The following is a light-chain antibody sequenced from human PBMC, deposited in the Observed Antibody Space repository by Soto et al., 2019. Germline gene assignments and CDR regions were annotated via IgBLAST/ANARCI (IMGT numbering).Light chain of an antibody. CDR2: GAS. Sequence: DIVLTQSPGTLSSSLGERATLSCRASQSVRRDYLAWYQQTPGQAPRLLIYGASRRATGIPDRFSGSGSGTDFTLTISRLEHEDFAVYYCKQYGTSVTFGGGTKVEIK. CDR3: KQYGTSVT. V-gene: IGKV3-20*01. J-gene: IGKJ4*01. CDR1: QSVRRDY.